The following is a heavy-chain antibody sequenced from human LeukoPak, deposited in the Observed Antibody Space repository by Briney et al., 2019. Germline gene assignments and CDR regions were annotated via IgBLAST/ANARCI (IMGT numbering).Heavy chain of an antibody. CDR3: ARVYSYGLAAFDY. CDR2: IYSGGST. D-gene: IGHD5-18*01. J-gene: IGHJ4*02. Sequence: PGGSLRLSCAASGFTVSSNYMSWVRQAPGKGLERVSVIYSGGSTYYADSVKGRFTISRDNSKNTLYLQMNSLRAEDTAVYYCARVYSYGLAAFDYWGQGTLVTVSS. V-gene: IGHV3-53*01. CDR1: GFTVSSNY.